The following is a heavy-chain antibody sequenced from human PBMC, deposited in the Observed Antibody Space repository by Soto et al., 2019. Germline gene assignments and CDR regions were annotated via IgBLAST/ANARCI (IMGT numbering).Heavy chain of an antibody. CDR1: GFTFGTYA. V-gene: IGHV3-23*01. J-gene: IGHJ6*02. CDR3: AKDRDIAYHLEGGFYYSGMDV. D-gene: IGHD5-12*01. Sequence: PGGSLRLSCAASGFTFGTYAMNWVRHAPGKVLEWVSTITDVGDPTYYADSVKGRFTISRDNSKNTLFLQMNSLRDEDTARYYCAKDRDIAYHLEGGFYYSGMDVWGQGTTVTVSS. CDR2: ITDVGDPT.